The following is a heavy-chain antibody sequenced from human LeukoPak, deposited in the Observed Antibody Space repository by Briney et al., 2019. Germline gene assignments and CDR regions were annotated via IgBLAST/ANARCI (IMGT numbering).Heavy chain of an antibody. CDR3: AGGDSSSWYRTSYFDY. V-gene: IGHV4-34*01. Sequence: SETLSLTCAVYGGSFSGYYWSWIRQPPGKGLEWIGEINHSGSTNYNPSLKSRVTISVDTSKNQFSLKLSSVTAADTAVNYCAGGDSSSWYRTSYFDYWGQGTLVTVSS. CDR1: GGSFSGYY. D-gene: IGHD6-13*01. J-gene: IGHJ4*02. CDR2: INHSGST.